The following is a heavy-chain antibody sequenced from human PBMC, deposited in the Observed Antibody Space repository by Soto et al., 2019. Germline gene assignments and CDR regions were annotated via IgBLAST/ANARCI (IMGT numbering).Heavy chain of an antibody. CDR3: ARGGHSCILSNILDRSGMVV. J-gene: IGHJ6*02. Sequence: SVKLSCKTSGGTFISYAISWVRQAPGQGLEWMGGIVPLFRTTNYAQKFQGRVTITADTSTYTVYMELSGLRSGDTAVYYCARGGHSCILSNILDRSGMVVWCHGNTVTVS. D-gene: IGHD3-9*01. V-gene: IGHV1-69*06. CDR2: IVPLFRTT. CDR1: GGTFISYA.